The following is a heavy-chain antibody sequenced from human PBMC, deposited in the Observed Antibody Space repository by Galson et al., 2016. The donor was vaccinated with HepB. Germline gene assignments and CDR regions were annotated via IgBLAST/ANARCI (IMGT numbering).Heavy chain of an antibody. D-gene: IGHD5-12*01. CDR1: GFTFTYYA. V-gene: IGHV3-30*01. J-gene: IGHJ6*02. Sequence: SLRLSCAASGFTFTYYAMHWVRQAPGKGLEWVAGVSYDGSKTYYADSVKGRFTIPRDKSKNTLYLQMNSLRAEDTAVHYCARVEDSGYGYYCHGMDVWGQGTTVTVSS. CDR3: ARVEDSGYGYYCHGMDV. CDR2: VSYDGSKT.